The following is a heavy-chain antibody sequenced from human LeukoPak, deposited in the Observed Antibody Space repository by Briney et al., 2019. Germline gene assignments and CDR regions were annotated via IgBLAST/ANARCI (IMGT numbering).Heavy chain of an antibody. Sequence: PSETLSLTCTVSGGSISSYYWSWIRQPAGKGLEWIGRIYTSGSTNYSPSLKSRVTMSVDTSKNQFSLKLSSVTAADTAVYYCARGVIAVAANWFDPWGQGTLVTVSS. D-gene: IGHD6-19*01. CDR3: ARGVIAVAANWFDP. CDR2: IYTSGST. CDR1: GGSISSYY. J-gene: IGHJ5*02. V-gene: IGHV4-4*07.